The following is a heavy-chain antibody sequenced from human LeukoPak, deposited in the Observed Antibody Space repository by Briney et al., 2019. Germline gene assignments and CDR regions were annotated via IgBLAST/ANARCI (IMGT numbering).Heavy chain of an antibody. Sequence: GGSLRLSCAASGCTFSSYSMNWVRQAPGKGLEWVSSISSSSSYIYYAAPVKGRFTISRDNANNSLYLQMNSLSAEDTAVYYCARYEQQLEVYYYYMDVWGKGTTVTVSS. D-gene: IGHD6-13*01. CDR3: ARYEQQLEVYYYYMDV. CDR1: GCTFSSYS. J-gene: IGHJ6*03. V-gene: IGHV3-21*01. CDR2: ISSSSSYI.